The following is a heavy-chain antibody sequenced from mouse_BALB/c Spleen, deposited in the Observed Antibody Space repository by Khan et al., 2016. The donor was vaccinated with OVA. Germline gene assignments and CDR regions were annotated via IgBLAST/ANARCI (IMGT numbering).Heavy chain of an antibody. CDR1: GYTFTNYW. J-gene: IGHJ2*01. D-gene: IGHD2-1*01. Sequence: VQLKESGTVLTRPGASVQMSCKASGYTFTNYWMHWVKQRPGQGLEWIGTIYPGNSDTNYNQKFTGKAKLTAVTSTSTAYMELSSLTNEDSAVYYCARNGFGNYEIWDYWGQGTTLTVSS. CDR3: ARNGFGNYEIWDY. V-gene: IGHV1-5*01. CDR2: IYPGNSDT.